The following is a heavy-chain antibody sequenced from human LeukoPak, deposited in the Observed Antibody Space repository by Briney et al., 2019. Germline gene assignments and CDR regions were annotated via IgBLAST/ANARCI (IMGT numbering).Heavy chain of an antibody. Sequence: PGGSLRLSCAASGFTFSTSWMHWVRQTPGEGLVWVSLIDSDGSRTNYADSVKGRFTISRGNAKNTLYLQMNGLRAEDTAVYYCAKLIPGIAAGGSDYWGQGTLVTVSS. V-gene: IGHV3-74*01. CDR2: IDSDGSRT. J-gene: IGHJ4*02. D-gene: IGHD6-13*01. CDR1: GFTFSTSW. CDR3: AKLIPGIAAGGSDY.